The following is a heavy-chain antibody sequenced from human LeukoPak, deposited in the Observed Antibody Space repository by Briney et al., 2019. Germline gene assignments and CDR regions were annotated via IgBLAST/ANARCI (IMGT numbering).Heavy chain of an antibody. J-gene: IGHJ4*02. CDR1: GFTFSSYA. D-gene: IGHD6-13*01. Sequence: PGRSLRLSCAASGFTFSSYAMHWVRQAPGKGLEWVAVISYDGSNKYYADSVKGRFTISRDNSKNTLYLQMNSLRAEDTAVYYCARDVGAAAGKDFHFDYWGQGTLVTVSS. CDR3: ARDVGAAAGKDFHFDY. CDR2: ISYDGSNK. V-gene: IGHV3-30-3*01.